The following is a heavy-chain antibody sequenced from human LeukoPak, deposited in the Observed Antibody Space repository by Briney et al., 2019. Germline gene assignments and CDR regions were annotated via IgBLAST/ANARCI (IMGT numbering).Heavy chain of an antibody. V-gene: IGHV3-73*01. CDR3: ISKDY. CDR2: VRSKANSYAT. J-gene: IGHJ4*02. D-gene: IGHD3-16*02. Sequence: GGSLRLSCAASGFTFSGSAKHWVRQASGKGLEWVGRVRSKANSYATTYAASVKGRFTISRDDSKNTAYLQMNSLKTEDTALYYCISKDYWGQGTLVTVSS. CDR1: GFTFSGSA.